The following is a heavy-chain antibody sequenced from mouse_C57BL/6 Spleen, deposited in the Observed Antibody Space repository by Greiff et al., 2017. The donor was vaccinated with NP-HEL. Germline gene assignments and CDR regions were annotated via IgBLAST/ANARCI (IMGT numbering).Heavy chain of an antibody. CDR2: IDPSDSYT. Sequence: QVQLQQPGAELVRPGTSVKLSCKASGYTFTSYWMHWVKQRPGQGLEWIGVIDPSDSYTNYNQKFKGKATLTVDTSSSTAYMQLSSLTSEDSAVYYCARSRGIYVGRGFAYWGQGTLVTASA. CDR3: ARSRGIYVGRGFAY. V-gene: IGHV1-59*01. J-gene: IGHJ3*01. CDR1: GYTFTSYW. D-gene: IGHD1-1*01.